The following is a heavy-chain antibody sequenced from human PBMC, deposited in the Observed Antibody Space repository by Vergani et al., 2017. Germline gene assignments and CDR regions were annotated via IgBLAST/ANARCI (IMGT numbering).Heavy chain of an antibody. CDR1: GFTFSSYA. Sequence: EVQLLESGGGLVQPGGSLRLSCAASGFTFSSYAMSWVRQAPGTGLEWVSAISGSGGSTYYADSVKGRFTIARDNSKNTLYLQMNSLRAEDTAVYYWVGPQHNWNYVVDYYYYGMDVWGQGTTVTVSS. V-gene: IGHV3-23*01. D-gene: IGHD1-7*01. CDR2: ISGSGGST. J-gene: IGHJ6*02. CDR3: VGPQHNWNYVVDYYYYGMDV.